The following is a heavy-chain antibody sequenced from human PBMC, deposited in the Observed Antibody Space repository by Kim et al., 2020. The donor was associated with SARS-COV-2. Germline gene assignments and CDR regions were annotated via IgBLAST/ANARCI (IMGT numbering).Heavy chain of an antibody. J-gene: IGHJ4*01. Sequence: GGSLRLSCAASGFTFSSYSMNWVRQAPGKGLEWVSSISSSSSYIYYADSVKGRFTISRDNAKNSLYLQMNSLRAEDTAVYYCARNRPCSSTSCYMDYWGHGPLVTVSS. CDR3: ARNRPCSSTSCYMDY. CDR2: ISSSSSYI. CDR1: GFTFSSYS. V-gene: IGHV3-21*01. D-gene: IGHD2-2*02.